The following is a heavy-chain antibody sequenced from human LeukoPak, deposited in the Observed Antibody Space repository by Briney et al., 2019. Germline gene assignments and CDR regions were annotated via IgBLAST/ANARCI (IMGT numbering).Heavy chain of an antibody. CDR1: GGSISSGDYY. J-gene: IGHJ4*02. CDR2: IYYSWST. CDR3: ARLIRSSWYYLDY. V-gene: IGHV4-39*01. Sequence: PSDTLSLTCTVDGGSISSGDYYWSWIRQPPGKGLQWIGSIYYSWSTYYNPSLKSRVTISVDTSKNQFSLKLSSVTAADTAVYYCARLIRSSWYYLDYWGQGTLVTVSS. D-gene: IGHD6-13*01.